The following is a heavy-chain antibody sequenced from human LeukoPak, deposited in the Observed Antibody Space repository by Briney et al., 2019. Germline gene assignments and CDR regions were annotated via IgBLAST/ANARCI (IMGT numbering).Heavy chain of an antibody. V-gene: IGHV1-18*01. CDR2: ISAYNGNT. CDR3: ARALYGSGSYHWFDP. J-gene: IGHJ5*02. Sequence: ASVKVSCKASGYTFTSYGISWVRQAPGQGLEWMGWISAYNGNTNYAQKLQGRVTMTTDTSTSTAYMELRSLRSDDTAVYYYARALYGSGSYHWFDPWGQGTLVTVSS. CDR1: GYTFTSYG. D-gene: IGHD3-10*01.